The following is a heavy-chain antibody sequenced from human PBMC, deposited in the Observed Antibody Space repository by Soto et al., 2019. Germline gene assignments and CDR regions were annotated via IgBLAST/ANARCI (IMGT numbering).Heavy chain of an antibody. D-gene: IGHD6-19*01. CDR3: ARYPNPTVAGLPVDL. CDR2: TRQDGGQE. V-gene: IGHV3-7*03. J-gene: IGHJ5*02. CDR1: GFTFSSYW. Sequence: EVQLVESGGGLVQPGGSLRLSCAASGFTFSSYWMSWVRQAPGKGLEWVAHTRQDGGQEYYVDSVKGRFTISRDNAKNSLYLHMNSLRVEDTAVYYCARYPNPTVAGLPVDLGGQGTLVTVSS.